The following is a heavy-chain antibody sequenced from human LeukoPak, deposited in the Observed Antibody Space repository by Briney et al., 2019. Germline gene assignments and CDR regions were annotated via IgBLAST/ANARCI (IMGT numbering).Heavy chain of an antibody. Sequence: GGSLRLSCAASGFTFSSYEMNWVRQAPGKGLEWVSYTSSSGSTIYNADSVKGRFTISRDNAKNSLYLQMNSLRAEDTAVYYCAELGITMIGGVWGKGTTVTISS. CDR1: GFTFSSYE. CDR3: AELGITMIGGV. CDR2: TSSSGSTI. D-gene: IGHD3-10*02. V-gene: IGHV3-48*03. J-gene: IGHJ6*04.